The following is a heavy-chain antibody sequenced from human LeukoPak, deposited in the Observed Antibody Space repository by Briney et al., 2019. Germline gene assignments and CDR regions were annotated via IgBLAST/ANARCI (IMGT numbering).Heavy chain of an antibody. CDR3: ARVPGYCSGGSCYFYYFDY. V-gene: IGHV1-69*04. D-gene: IGHD2-15*01. CDR1: GGTFSSYA. J-gene: IGHJ4*02. Sequence: SVKVSCKASGGTFSSYAISWVRQAPGQGLEWMGRIIPILGIANYAQKFQGRVTITADKSTSTAYMELSSLRSEDTAVYYCARVPGYCSGGSCYFYYFDYWGQGTLVTVSS. CDR2: IIPILGIA.